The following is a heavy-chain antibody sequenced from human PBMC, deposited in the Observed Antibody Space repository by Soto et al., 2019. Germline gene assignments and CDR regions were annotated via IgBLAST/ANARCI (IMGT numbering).Heavy chain of an antibody. J-gene: IGHJ4*02. Sequence: GGSVRLSCATSGLTFSNYAMSWVRQAPGGGLEWVSSMSGSSSTTYYADSVRGRFTISRDRSKNTLYLQMSSLRAEDTALYYCAKNQERELPRVSDFWGQGTMGTVSA. CDR1: GLTFSNYA. D-gene: IGHD1-7*01. V-gene: IGHV3-23*01. CDR3: AKNQERELPRVSDF. CDR2: MSGSSSTT.